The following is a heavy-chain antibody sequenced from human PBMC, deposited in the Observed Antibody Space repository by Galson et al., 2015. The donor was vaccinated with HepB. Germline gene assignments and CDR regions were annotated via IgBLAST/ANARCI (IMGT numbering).Heavy chain of an antibody. CDR2: IIPILGIT. D-gene: IGHD2-21*02. CDR3: ASVCGGDCRPDRFYYYYGMDV. J-gene: IGHJ6*02. Sequence: SVKVSCKASGGTFSSYIINWVRQAPGQGLEWMGRIIPILGITNYAQKFQGRVTITADKSTSTAYMELSSLRSEGSAVYYCASVCGGDCRPDRFYYYYGMDVWGQGTTVTVSS. V-gene: IGHV1-69*02. CDR1: GGTFSSYI.